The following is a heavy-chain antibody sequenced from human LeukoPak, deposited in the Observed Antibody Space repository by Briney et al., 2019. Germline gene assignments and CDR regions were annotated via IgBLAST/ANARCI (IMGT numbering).Heavy chain of an antibody. Sequence: ASVKVSCKAAGYTFTSYGISWVRQAPGQGLEWMGWITAYNDNTYYAQKLQGRVTMTTDTSTSTAYMELRSLRSDDTAVYYCARDNSVEDTAWWFDPWGQGTLVTVSS. CDR1: GYTFTSYG. V-gene: IGHV1-18*01. CDR2: ITAYNDNT. D-gene: IGHD4-23*01. J-gene: IGHJ5*02. CDR3: ARDNSVEDTAWWFDP.